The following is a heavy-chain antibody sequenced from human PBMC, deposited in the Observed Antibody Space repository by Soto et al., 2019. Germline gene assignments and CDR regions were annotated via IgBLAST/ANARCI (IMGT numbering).Heavy chain of an antibody. V-gene: IGHV3-74*03. J-gene: IGHJ4*02. CDR3: VRGRRGVYYFDY. CDR2: IKYEGSAT. CDR1: GFDFSSTW. D-gene: IGHD3-10*01. Sequence: VQLVESGGGLVQPGGSLRLSCAASGFDFSSTWMTWVGQAPGKGLGWVSRIKYEGSATSYADPVKGRFTISRDNAKNMVFLQMNSLRAEDTAVYYCVRGRRGVYYFDYWGQGTLVTVSS.